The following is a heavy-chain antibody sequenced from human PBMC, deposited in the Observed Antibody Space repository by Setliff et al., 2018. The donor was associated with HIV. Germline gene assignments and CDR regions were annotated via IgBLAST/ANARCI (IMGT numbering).Heavy chain of an antibody. Sequence: ASVKVSCKASGYTFTGYFIHWVRQAPGQGLEWMGRIIPNSAGTNYAQKFQGRVTMTRDTSISTAYMELSRLRSDDTAVYYCARGLSSGWYGYWYFDLWGRGTLVTVSS. CDR3: ARGLSSGWYGYWYFDL. CDR1: GYTFTGYF. V-gene: IGHV1-2*06. CDR2: IIPNSAGT. D-gene: IGHD6-19*01. J-gene: IGHJ2*01.